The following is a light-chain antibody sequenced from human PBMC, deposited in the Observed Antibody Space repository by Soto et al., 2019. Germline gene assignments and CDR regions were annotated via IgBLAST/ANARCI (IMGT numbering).Light chain of an antibody. V-gene: IGLV2-11*01. CDR1: SSDVGASDY. J-gene: IGLJ1*01. CDR3: CSYTGTYTAYV. CDR2: DVS. Sequence: QSVLTQPRSVSGSPGQSVTISCAGTSSDVGASDYVSWFQQHPGKVPKLMIYDVSKRPSGVPDRFSGSKFGNTAPLTISGLQDDDDADYYCCSYTGTYTAYVFGSGTKITVL.